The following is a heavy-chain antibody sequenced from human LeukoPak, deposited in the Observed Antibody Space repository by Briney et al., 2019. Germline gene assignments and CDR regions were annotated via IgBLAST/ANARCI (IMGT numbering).Heavy chain of an antibody. CDR3: ARERYYYYGMDV. Sequence: ASVKVSCKASGYTVTSYGIGWVRQAPGQGLEWMGWISAYNGNTNYAQKLQGRVTMTTDTSTSTAYMELRSLRSDDTAVYYCARERYYYYGMDVWGQGTTVTVSS. J-gene: IGHJ6*02. CDR2: ISAYNGNT. V-gene: IGHV1-18*01. CDR1: GYTVTSYG.